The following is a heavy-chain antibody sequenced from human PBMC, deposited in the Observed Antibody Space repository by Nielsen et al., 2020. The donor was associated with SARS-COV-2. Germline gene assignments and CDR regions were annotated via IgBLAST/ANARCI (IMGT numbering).Heavy chain of an antibody. V-gene: IGHV4-34*01. D-gene: IGHD3-10*01. CDR3: ASRDYYYYYGMDV. CDR1: GGSFSGYY. Sequence: SETLSLTCAVYGGSFSGYYWSWIRQPPGKGLEWIGEINHSGSTNYNPSLKSRVTISVDKSKNQFSLKLSSVTAADTAVYYCASRDYYYYYGMDVWGQGTTVTVSS. CDR2: INHSGST. J-gene: IGHJ6*02.